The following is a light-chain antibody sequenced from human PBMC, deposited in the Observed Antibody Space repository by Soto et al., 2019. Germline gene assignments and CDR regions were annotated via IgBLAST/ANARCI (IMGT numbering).Light chain of an antibody. V-gene: IGKV3-20*01. Sequence: EIVLTQSPGTLSLSPGERATLSCRASQRVSNSWLAWYQHKPGQAPRLLIYGASSGATGIPDRFSGGGSGTDFTLTITRLEPEDSAVFYCQQYGSSPWTFGQGTKVEIK. CDR1: QRVSNSW. CDR3: QQYGSSPWT. J-gene: IGKJ1*01. CDR2: GAS.